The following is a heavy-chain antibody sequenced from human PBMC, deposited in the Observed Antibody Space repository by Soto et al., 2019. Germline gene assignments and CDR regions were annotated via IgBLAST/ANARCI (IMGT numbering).Heavy chain of an antibody. D-gene: IGHD4-17*01. CDR1: GGFISSGGYY. CDR2: IYYSEST. V-gene: IGHV4-31*11. Sequence: LSLTCAVSGGFISSGGYYWSWIRQHPGKGLECIGYIYYSESTYYNPSLKSRVTISVDTSKNQLSLKLSCVTGADTAVYCCARVYGDYGRGHFDYWGQGALVSVSS. CDR3: ARVYGDYGRGHFDY. J-gene: IGHJ4*02.